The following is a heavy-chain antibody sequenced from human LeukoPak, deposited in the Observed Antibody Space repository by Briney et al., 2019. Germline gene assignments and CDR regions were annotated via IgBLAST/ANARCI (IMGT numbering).Heavy chain of an antibody. Sequence: ASVKVSCKASGYTFTDYFIHWMRQAPGQGLEWMGWMNPNSGGTKYAEKFQGRVTMSRDTSISTAYMELSRLRSDDTAVYYCTRVGFNAWGQGTLVTVSS. V-gene: IGHV1-2*02. CDR2: MNPNSGGT. CDR1: GYTFTDYF. J-gene: IGHJ5*02. CDR3: TRVGFNA.